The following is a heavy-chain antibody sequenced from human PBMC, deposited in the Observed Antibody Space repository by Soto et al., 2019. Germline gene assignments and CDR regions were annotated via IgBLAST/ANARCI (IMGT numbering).Heavy chain of an antibody. D-gene: IGHD4-17*01. J-gene: IGHJ4*02. CDR3: ARDRGADSGDFDY. Sequence: EVQLVESGGGLVQPGGSLTLSCVASGFTISTYSFNWVRQTPGKGLEWLSYISTPGTSKYYADSIQGRVTVSRDNAKNSLFLHLSSLRKEDTAVYYCARDRGADSGDFDYWGQGTLVTVSS. V-gene: IGHV3-48*02. CDR2: ISTPGTSK. CDR1: GFTISTYS.